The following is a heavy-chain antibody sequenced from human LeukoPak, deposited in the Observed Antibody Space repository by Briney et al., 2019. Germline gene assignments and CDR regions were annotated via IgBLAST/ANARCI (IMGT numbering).Heavy chain of an antibody. CDR2: IFSSGTT. V-gene: IGHV4-4*07. CDR3: ARGRAVTTGDDH. Sequence: SETLSLTCTVSGGSITNYYWSWIRQPAGKGLEWIGRIFSSGTTIYHPSLKSRVTMSVDTSKNHFSLKLTSVTAADTAVYYCARGRAVTTGDDHWGQGTLVTVSS. J-gene: IGHJ5*02. CDR1: GGSITNYY. D-gene: IGHD4-17*01.